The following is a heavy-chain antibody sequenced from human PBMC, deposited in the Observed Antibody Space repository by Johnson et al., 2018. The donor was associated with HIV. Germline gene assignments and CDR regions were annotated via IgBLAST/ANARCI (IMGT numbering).Heavy chain of an antibody. J-gene: IGHJ3*02. CDR3: ARGPRQAYHYDSSGYSGAFDI. D-gene: IGHD3-22*01. V-gene: IGHV3-9*01. CDR1: GFTFDDYA. CDR2: ISWNSGSI. Sequence: VQLVESGGGVVQPGRSLRLSCAASGFTFDDYAMHWVRQAPGKGLEWVSGISWNSGSIGYADSVKGRFTISRDNSKNTLYLQMNSLRAEDTAVYYCARGPRQAYHYDSSGYSGAFDIWGQGTMVTVSS.